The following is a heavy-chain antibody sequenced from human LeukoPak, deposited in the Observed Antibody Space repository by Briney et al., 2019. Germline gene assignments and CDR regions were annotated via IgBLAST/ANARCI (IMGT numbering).Heavy chain of an antibody. Sequence: SQTLSLTCTVSGGSISSGSYYWSWIRQPAGKGLEWIGRVYTSGSTNYNPSLKSRVTISVDTSKNQFSLKLSSVTAADTAVYYCASYCSGGRCYEPYFDYWGQGTLVTVSS. V-gene: IGHV4-61*02. CDR2: VYTSGST. J-gene: IGHJ4*02. CDR1: GGSISSGSYY. D-gene: IGHD2-15*01. CDR3: ASYCSGGRCYEPYFDY.